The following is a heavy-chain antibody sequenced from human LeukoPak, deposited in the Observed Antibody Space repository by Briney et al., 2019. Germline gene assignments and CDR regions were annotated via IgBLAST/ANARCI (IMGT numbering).Heavy chain of an antibody. CDR3: ARVSSTTSAIRY. J-gene: IGHJ4*02. CDR2: IHYSGTT. D-gene: IGHD2-2*01. CDR1: RGPISTYY. Sequence: SETLSLTCTVSRGPISTYYWSWIRQPPGKELEWIGYIHYSGTTNYSPSLNSRVTISVDTSKNQFSLRLSSVTAADTAVYYCARVSSTTSAIRYWGQGTLVTVSS. V-gene: IGHV4-59*01.